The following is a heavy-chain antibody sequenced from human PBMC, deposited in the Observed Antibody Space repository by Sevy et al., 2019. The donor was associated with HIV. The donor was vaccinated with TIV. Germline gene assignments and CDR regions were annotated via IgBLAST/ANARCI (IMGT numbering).Heavy chain of an antibody. CDR1: GGSISNYY. D-gene: IGHD2-2*02. CDR3: ARNTLDLDS. CDR2: NYDNGNT. Sequence: SETLSLTCSVSGGSISNYYWSWIRQPPGKGLEWIGHNYDNGNTNYNPSLESRVTISVDTSRNQLSLQLSSVTAADTAVYYCARNTLDLDSWGQGALVTVSS. V-gene: IGHV4-59*01. J-gene: IGHJ4*02.